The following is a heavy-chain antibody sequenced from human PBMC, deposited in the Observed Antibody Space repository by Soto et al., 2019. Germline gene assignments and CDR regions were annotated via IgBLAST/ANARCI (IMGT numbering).Heavy chain of an antibody. CDR1: GGSFSGYY. J-gene: IGHJ5*02. D-gene: IGHD2-15*01. CDR3: ARECLHTIVVVVAATRRGFDP. CDR2: INHSGST. V-gene: IGHV4-34*01. Sequence: QVQLQQWGAGLLKPSETLSLTCAVYGGSFSGYYWSWIRQPPGKRLEWIGEINHSGSTNYNPSLKSRVTISVDTSKNQFSLKLSSVTAADTDVYYCARECLHTIVVVVAATRRGFDPWGQGTLVTVSS.